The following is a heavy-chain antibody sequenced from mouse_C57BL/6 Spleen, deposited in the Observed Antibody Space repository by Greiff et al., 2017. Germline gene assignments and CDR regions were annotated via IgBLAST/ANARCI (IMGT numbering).Heavy chain of an antibody. CDR2: IDPSDSYT. J-gene: IGHJ1*03. D-gene: IGHD1-1*01. CDR3: ARGGGYYYGSSWYFDV. CDR1: GYTFTSYW. Sequence: QVQLQQPGAELVKPGASVKLSCKASGYTFTSYWMQWVKQRPGQGLEWIGEIDPSDSYTNYNQKFKGKATLTVATSSSTAYMQLSSLTSEDSAVYYCARGGGYYYGSSWYFDVWGTGTTVTVSS. V-gene: IGHV1-50*01.